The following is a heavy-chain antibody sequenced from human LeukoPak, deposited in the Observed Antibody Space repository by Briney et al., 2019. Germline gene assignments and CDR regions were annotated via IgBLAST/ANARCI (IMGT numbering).Heavy chain of an antibody. CDR2: IYYSGST. J-gene: IGHJ6*02. D-gene: IGHD4-17*01. CDR1: GGSISSSSYY. Sequence: SETLSLTCTVSGGSISSSSYYWGWIRQPPGKGLEWIGSIYYSGSTYYNPSLKSRVTISVDTSKNQFSLKLSSVTAADTAVYYCARRAALTVTIYYYYGMDVWGQGTMVTVSS. CDR3: ARRAALTVTIYYYYGMDV. V-gene: IGHV4-39*01.